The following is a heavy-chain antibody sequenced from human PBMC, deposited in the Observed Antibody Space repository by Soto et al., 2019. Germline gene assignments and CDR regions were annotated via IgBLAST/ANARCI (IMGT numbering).Heavy chain of an antibody. J-gene: IGHJ2*01. D-gene: IGHD6-6*01. CDR2: ISSSSSYI. V-gene: IGHV3-21*01. CDR3: ARSLSPLGEAARPSWYFDL. Sequence: EVQLVESGGGLVKPGGSLRLSCAASGFTFSSYSMNWVRQAPGKGLEWVSSISSSSSYIYYADSVKGRFTISRDNAKNSLYLQMNSLRAEDTAVYYCARSLSPLGEAARPSWYFDLWGRGTLVTVSS. CDR1: GFTFSSYS.